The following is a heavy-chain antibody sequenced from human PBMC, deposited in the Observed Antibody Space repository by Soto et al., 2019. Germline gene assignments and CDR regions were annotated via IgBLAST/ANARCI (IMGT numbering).Heavy chain of an antibody. D-gene: IGHD3-10*01. CDR1: GYTFTTYA. CDR3: ARVLIASGIYYNAFDY. V-gene: IGHV1-3*01. CDR2: ISAGNGNP. Sequence: ASLKVSCKASGYTFTTYAMHWVRQAPGQTLEWMGWISAGNGNPKYSQKFQGRVTITRDTSASTAYMELSSLRSEDTAVYYCARVLIASGIYYNAFDYWGEGTPVTVSS. J-gene: IGHJ4*02.